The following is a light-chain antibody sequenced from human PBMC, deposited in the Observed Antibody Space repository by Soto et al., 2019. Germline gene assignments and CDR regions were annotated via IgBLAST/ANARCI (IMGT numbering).Light chain of an antibody. V-gene: IGLV1-44*01. Sequence: QSVVTQTPSASGTPGQRVTISCSGSSPNIGTNAVNWCQQLPGTAPRLLIYRNDQRPPGVPDRFSGSKSGTSASLAISGLQSEDEADYFCAVWDDSLNGWVFGGGTKVTVL. CDR2: RND. CDR3: AVWDDSLNGWV. CDR1: SPNIGTNA. J-gene: IGLJ3*02.